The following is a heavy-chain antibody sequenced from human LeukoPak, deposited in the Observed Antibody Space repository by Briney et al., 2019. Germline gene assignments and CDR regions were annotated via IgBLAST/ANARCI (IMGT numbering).Heavy chain of an antibody. Sequence: PSETLSLTCTVSGGSISSYYWSWIRQPAGKGLEWIGRIYTSGSTNYNPSPKSRVTMSVDTSKNQFSLKLSSVTAADTAVYYCARDYYYYDSSGYLYWFDPWGQGTLVTVSS. V-gene: IGHV4-4*07. CDR2: IYTSGST. J-gene: IGHJ5*02. CDR3: ARDYYYYDSSGYLYWFDP. CDR1: GGSISSYY. D-gene: IGHD3-22*01.